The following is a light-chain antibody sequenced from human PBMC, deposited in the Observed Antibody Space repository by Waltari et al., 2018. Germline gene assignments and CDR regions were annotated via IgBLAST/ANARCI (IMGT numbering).Light chain of an antibody. CDR1: SSDVGSYNL. J-gene: IGLJ3*02. V-gene: IGLV2-23*01. CDR2: EGS. Sequence: QSALTQPASVSGSPGQSITIFCTGTSSDVGSYNLVSWYQQYPGKAPKLMIYEGSKRPSGVSNHFSGSKSGNTASLTISGLQAEDEADYYCCSYAGSTSWVFGGGTKLTVL. CDR3: CSYAGSTSWV.